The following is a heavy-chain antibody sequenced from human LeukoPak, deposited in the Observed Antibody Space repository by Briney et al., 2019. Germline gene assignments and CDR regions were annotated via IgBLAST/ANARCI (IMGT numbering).Heavy chain of an antibody. D-gene: IGHD4-11*01. CDR3: ASPPTVTTFDS. J-gene: IGHJ4*02. V-gene: IGHV3-23*01. CDR2: ISGSGGNR. Sequence: PGGSLRLSCAASGFTFSSYAMSRVRQAPGKGLEWVSPISGSGGNRYYADSVKGRFTISRDNSKKTLYLQMNSLRADDTAVYYFASPPTVTTFDSWGQGTLVTVSS. CDR1: GFTFSSYA.